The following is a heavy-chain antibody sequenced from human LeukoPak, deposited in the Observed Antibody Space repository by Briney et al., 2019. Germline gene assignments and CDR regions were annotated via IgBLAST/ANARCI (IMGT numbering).Heavy chain of an antibody. J-gene: IGHJ4*02. D-gene: IGHD6-13*01. CDR3: ARGPIAAAGTPPDY. CDR1: GASISSGSYY. CDR2: VYTSGST. V-gene: IGHV4-61*02. Sequence: SETLSLTCTVSGASISSGSYYWSWIRQPAGKGLEWIGRVYTSGSTHYNPSLKSPVTISVDTSKNQFSLKPSSVTAADTAVYSCARGPIAAAGTPPDYWGQGTLVTVSS.